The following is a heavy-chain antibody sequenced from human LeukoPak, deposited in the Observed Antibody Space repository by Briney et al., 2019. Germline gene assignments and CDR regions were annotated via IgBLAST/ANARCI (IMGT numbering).Heavy chain of an antibody. J-gene: IGHJ6*02. CDR1: GYTFTSYG. CDR2: ISAYNSNT. Sequence: GASVKVSCKASGYTFTSYGISWVRQAPGQGLEWMGWISAYNSNTTYAQKLQGRVTMTTDTSTSTAYMELRSLRSDDTAVYYCAREARYYYGSGSSSHYYYGMDVWGQGTTVTVSS. CDR3: AREARYYYGSGSSSHYYYGMDV. D-gene: IGHD3-10*01. V-gene: IGHV1-18*01.